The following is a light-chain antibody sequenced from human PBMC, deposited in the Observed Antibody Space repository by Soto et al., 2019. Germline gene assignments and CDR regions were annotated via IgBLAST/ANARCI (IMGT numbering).Light chain of an antibody. CDR1: QSISSW. CDR3: QHYDRSSWT. V-gene: IGKV1-5*03. Sequence: DIQMTQSPSTLSASVGDRVIITCRASQSISSWLAWYQQKPGKAPNLLIYRASTLKSGIPSRFSGSGSGTEFTLTISSLQPDDFATYYYQHYDRSSWTFGQGTKVEIK. J-gene: IGKJ1*01. CDR2: RAS.